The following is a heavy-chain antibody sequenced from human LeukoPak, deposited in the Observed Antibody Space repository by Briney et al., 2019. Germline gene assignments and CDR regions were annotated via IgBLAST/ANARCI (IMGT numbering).Heavy chain of an antibody. CDR3: ARDDPGELGDWFDP. D-gene: IGHD1-26*01. J-gene: IGHJ5*02. V-gene: IGHV3-21*01. CDR1: GFTFSSYT. Sequence: TGGSLRLSCAASGFTFSSYTMHWVRQAPGKGLEWVSAISGSGGSTYYADSVKGRFTISRDNAKNSLYLQMNSLRAEDTAVYYCARDDPGELGDWFDPWGQGTLVTVSS. CDR2: ISGSGGST.